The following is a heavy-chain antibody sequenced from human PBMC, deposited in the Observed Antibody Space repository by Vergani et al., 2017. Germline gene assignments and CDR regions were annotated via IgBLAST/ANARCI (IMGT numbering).Heavy chain of an antibody. CDR3: AKEPRYCSSTSCYVLDGMDV. D-gene: IGHD2-2*01. CDR1: GFTFSSYG. CDR2: ISYDGSNK. Sequence: VQLVESGGGLVQPGRSLRLSCAASGFTFSSYGMHWVRQAPGKGLEWVAVISYDGSNKYYADSVKGRFTISRDNSKNTLYLQMNSLRAEDTAVYYCAKEPRYCSSTSCYVLDGMDVWGQGTTVTVSS. J-gene: IGHJ6*02. V-gene: IGHV3-30*18.